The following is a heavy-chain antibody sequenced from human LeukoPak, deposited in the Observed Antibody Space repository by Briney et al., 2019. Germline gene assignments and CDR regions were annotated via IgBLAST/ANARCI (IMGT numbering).Heavy chain of an antibody. V-gene: IGHV4-59*01. CDR1: GGSISSYY. CDR3: ARGDPTLYFDY. Sequence: SETLSLTCTVSGGSISSYYWSWIRQPPGKGLEWIGYIYYSGSTNYNPSLKSRVTISVDTSKNQFSRKLSSVTAADTAVYYCARGDPTLYFDYWGQGTLVTVSS. J-gene: IGHJ4*02. CDR2: IYYSGST.